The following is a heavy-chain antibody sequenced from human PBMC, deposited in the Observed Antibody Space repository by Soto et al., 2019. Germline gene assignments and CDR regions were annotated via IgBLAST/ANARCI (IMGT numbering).Heavy chain of an antibody. CDR3: ARDPDYYGSGSSRNPTHYYYYGMDV. V-gene: IGHV4-31*03. CDR2: IYYSGST. Sequence: QVQLQESGPGLVKPSQTLSLTCTVSGGSISSGGYYWSWIRQHPGKGLEWIGYIYYSGSTYYNPSLKSRVTLSVDTSKNQFSLKLSSVTAADTAVYYCARDPDYYGSGSSRNPTHYYYYGMDVWGQGTTVTVSS. CDR1: GGSISSGGYY. D-gene: IGHD3-10*01. J-gene: IGHJ6*02.